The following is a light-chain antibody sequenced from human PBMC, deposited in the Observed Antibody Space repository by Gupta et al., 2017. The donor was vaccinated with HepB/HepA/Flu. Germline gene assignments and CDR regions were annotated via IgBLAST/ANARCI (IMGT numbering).Light chain of an antibody. CDR2: DTS. CDR3: QERSNWPSFT. J-gene: IGKJ3*01. CDR1: QSVNNY. Sequence: ATLSLSPGERATLSCRASQSVNNYLAWYQQKAGQAPRLLIYDTSKRVTGIPARFSGSGSGTDFTLTISSREPEDFAVYYCQERSNWPSFTFGPGTKVDIK. V-gene: IGKV3-11*01.